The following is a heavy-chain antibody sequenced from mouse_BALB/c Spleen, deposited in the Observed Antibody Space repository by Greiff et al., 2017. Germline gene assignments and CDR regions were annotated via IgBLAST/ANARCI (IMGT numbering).Heavy chain of an antibody. Sequence: EVMLVESGGGLVQPGGSRKLSCAASGFTFSSFGMHWVRQAPEKGLEWVAYISSGSSTIYYADTVKGRFTISRDNPKNTLFLQMTSLRSEDTAMYYCARGYYGNYVGYWGQGTTLTVSS. D-gene: IGHD2-1*01. CDR1: GFTFSSFG. CDR3: ARGYYGNYVGY. J-gene: IGHJ2*01. CDR2: ISSGSSTI. V-gene: IGHV5-17*02.